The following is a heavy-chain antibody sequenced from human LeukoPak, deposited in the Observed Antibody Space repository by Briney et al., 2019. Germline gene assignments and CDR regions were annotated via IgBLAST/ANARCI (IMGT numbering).Heavy chain of an antibody. CDR3: ARQWFGELAYYYGMDV. D-gene: IGHD3-10*01. CDR2: IIPILGIA. CDR1: GGAFSSYT. J-gene: IGHJ6*02. Sequence: SVKVSCKASGGAFSSYTISWVRQAPGQGLEWMGRIIPILGIANYAQKFQGRVTITADKSTSTAYMELSSLRSEDTAVYYCARQWFGELAYYYGMDVWGQGTTVTVSS. V-gene: IGHV1-69*02.